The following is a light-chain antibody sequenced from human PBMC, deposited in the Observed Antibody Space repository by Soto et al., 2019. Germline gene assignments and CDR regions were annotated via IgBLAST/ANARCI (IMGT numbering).Light chain of an antibody. CDR1: QDISNY. J-gene: IGKJ4*01. CDR3: QKYNSAPLT. CDR2: AAS. Sequence: DIQMTQSPSSLSASVGDRVTITCRASQDISNYLAWYQQKPGRGPDLLIYAASTLQSGVPSRFSGSGSGTDFTVTISSLQPEDVATYYCQKYNSAPLTFGGGTKVEIK. V-gene: IGKV1-27*01.